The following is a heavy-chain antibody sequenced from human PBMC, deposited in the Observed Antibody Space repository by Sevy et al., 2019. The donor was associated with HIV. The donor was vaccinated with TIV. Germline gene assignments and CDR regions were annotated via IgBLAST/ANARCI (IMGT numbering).Heavy chain of an antibody. J-gene: IGHJ5*02. CDR2: IYYSGST. CDR3: ARHNKHYDFLSDLNWFDP. Sequence: SQTLSLTCTVSGGSISSYYWSWIRQPPGKGLEWIGYIYYSGSTNYNPSLKSRVTISVDTSKNQFSLKLSSVTAADTAVYYCARHNKHYDFLSDLNWFDPWGQGTLVTVSS. V-gene: IGHV4-59*08. CDR1: GGSISSYY. D-gene: IGHD3-3*01.